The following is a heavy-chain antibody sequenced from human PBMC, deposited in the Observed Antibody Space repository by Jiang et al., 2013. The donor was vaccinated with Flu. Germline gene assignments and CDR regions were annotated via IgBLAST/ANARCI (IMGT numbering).Heavy chain of an antibody. V-gene: IGHV1-46*01. J-gene: IGHJ4*02. Sequence: CTASGYTFTSNYIHWVRQAPGQGLEWMGIINPSDGNTTCSQKFQGRVTMTRDTSTSTVHVHLSSLRSDDTAVYYCARRSGNVLDYWGQGTQVTVSS. CDR3: ARRSGNVLDY. D-gene: IGHD3-16*01. CDR1: GYTFTSNY. CDR2: INPSDGNT.